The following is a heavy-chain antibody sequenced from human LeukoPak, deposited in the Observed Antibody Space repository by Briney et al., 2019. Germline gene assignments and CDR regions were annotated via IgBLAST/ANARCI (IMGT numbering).Heavy chain of an antibody. CDR2: INPSGGST. CDR1: GYTFTSYY. J-gene: IGHJ4*02. CDR3: ARGWLRTSSGYYYDYFDY. Sequence: ASVKVSYKASGYTFTSYYMHWVRQAPGQGLEWMGIINPSGGSTSYAQKFQGRVTMTRDTSTSTVYMELSSLRSEDTAVYYCARGWLRTSSGYYYDYFDYWGQGTLVTVSS. V-gene: IGHV1-46*01. D-gene: IGHD3-22*01.